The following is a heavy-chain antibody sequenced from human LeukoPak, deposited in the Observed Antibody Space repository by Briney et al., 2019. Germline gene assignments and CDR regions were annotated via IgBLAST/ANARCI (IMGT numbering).Heavy chain of an antibody. Sequence: GASVTVSCTASGGTFSSYAISWVRQAPGQGLEWMGGIIPIFGTANYAQKFQGRVTITADESTSTAYMELSSLRSEDTAVYYCASRAYCGGDCWENDAFDIWGQGTMVTVSS. CDR1: GGTFSSYA. CDR3: ASRAYCGGDCWENDAFDI. CDR2: IIPIFGTA. D-gene: IGHD2-21*02. J-gene: IGHJ3*02. V-gene: IGHV1-69*01.